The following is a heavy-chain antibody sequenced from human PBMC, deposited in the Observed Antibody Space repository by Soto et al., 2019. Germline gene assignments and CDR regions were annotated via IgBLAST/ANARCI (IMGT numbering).Heavy chain of an antibody. V-gene: IGHV3-21*01. CDR2: ISGSSTYI. CDR3: ARESEDLTSNFDY. Sequence: PGGSLRLSCTASGFTFSTYSMNWVRQSPGKGLEWVSSISGSSTYIYYADSLKGRFTISRDNAKNSVYLEMNSLSAEDTALYYCARESEDLTSNFDYWGQGTLVTVSS. CDR1: GFTFSTYS. J-gene: IGHJ4*02.